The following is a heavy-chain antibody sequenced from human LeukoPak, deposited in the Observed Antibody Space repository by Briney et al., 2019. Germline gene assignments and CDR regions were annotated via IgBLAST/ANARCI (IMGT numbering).Heavy chain of an antibody. J-gene: IGHJ5*02. CDR2: IYYSGST. CDR1: GGSISSYY. Sequence: PSETLSLTCTVSGGSISSYYWSWIRQPPGKGLEWIGYIYYSGSTNYNPSLKSRVTISVDTSKNQFSLKLSSVTAADTAVYYCARVGYYYGSGSVDPWGQGTLVTVSS. D-gene: IGHD3-10*01. V-gene: IGHV4-59*01. CDR3: ARVGYYYGSGSVDP.